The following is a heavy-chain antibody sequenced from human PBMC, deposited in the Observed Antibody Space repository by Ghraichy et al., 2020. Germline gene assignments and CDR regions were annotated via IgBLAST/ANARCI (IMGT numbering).Heavy chain of an antibody. D-gene: IGHD4-17*01. CDR1: GGSISSSNW. V-gene: IGHV4-4*02. CDR3: ARDFDSSIEGLRGNWYFDL. J-gene: IGHJ2*01. Sequence: SETLSLTCAVSGGSISSSNWWSWVRQPPGKGLEWIGEIYHSGSTNYNPSLKSRVTISVDKSKNQFSLKLSSVTAAATAVYYYARDFDSSIEGLRGNWYFDLWGRGTLVTVSS. CDR2: IYHSGST.